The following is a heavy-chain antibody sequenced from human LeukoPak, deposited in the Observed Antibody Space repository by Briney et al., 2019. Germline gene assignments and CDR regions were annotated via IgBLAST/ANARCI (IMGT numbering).Heavy chain of an antibody. CDR2: IYYSGST. V-gene: IGHV4-59*01. Sequence: TSETLSLTCTVSGGSISSYYWSWIRQPPGKRLEWIGYIYYSGSTNYNPSLKSRVTISVDTSKNQFSLKLSSVTAADTAVYYCARSKRAMVRGVIIDYFDYWGQGTLVTVSS. J-gene: IGHJ4*02. CDR3: ARSKRAMVRGVIIDYFDY. CDR1: GGSISSYY. D-gene: IGHD3-10*01.